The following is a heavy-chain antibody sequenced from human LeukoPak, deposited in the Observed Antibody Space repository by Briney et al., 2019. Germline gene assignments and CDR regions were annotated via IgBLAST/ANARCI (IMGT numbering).Heavy chain of an antibody. CDR3: AKDRNSDFTVDAFDV. Sequence: PGGSLRLSCAASGFTFSSYGMSWVRQAPGKGLEWVSTINGSGGTTYYADSVKGRFTISRDNSRNTLYLQMNSLRAEDTAVYYCAKDRNSDFTVDAFDVWGQGTMVTVSS. CDR1: GFTFSSYG. CDR2: INGSGGTT. J-gene: IGHJ3*01. D-gene: IGHD3-3*01. V-gene: IGHV3-23*01.